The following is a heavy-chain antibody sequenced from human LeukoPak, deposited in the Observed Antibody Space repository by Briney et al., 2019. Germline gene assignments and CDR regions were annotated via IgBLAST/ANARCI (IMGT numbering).Heavy chain of an antibody. Sequence: PGRSLRLSCAASGFTFSSYAMHWVRQAPGKGLEWVAVISYDGSNKYYADSVKGRFTISRDNSKNTLYLQMGSLRAEDMAVYYCARDPGGYSYGPPDYWGQGTLVTVSS. V-gene: IGHV3-30*14. CDR2: ISYDGSNK. CDR3: ARDPGGYSYGPPDY. D-gene: IGHD5-18*01. J-gene: IGHJ4*02. CDR1: GFTFSSYA.